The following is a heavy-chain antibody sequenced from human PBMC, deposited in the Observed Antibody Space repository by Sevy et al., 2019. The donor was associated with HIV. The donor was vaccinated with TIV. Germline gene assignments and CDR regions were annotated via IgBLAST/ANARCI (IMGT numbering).Heavy chain of an antibody. CDR3: VSVGSGGNWIFDF. V-gene: IGHV3-20*04. CDR2: ILSNGNA. CDR1: GFTFDEYG. J-gene: IGHJ4*02. D-gene: IGHD2-21*01. Sequence: GGSLRLSCEVSGFTFDEYGMSWVRQVPGKGLEWVSGILSNGNAYYADSVRGRFTVSRDNVKNSLYLQMNTLRVEDTALYYCVSVGSGGNWIFDFWGQGTLVTVSS.